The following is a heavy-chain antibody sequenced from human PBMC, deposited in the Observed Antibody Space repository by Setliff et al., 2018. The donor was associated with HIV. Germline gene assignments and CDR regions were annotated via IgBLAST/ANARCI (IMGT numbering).Heavy chain of an antibody. Sequence: SETLSLTCTVSGGSISSENHYLTWIRQPAGKGLEWIGRIYTSGATKYSPSLKSRVTISIDTSEDQVSLKLSSVTAADTAVYYCAGDYAGSGRPFDYWGQGTLVTVSS. V-gene: IGHV4-61*02. CDR2: IYTSGAT. CDR3: AGDYAGSGRPFDY. D-gene: IGHD6-19*01. J-gene: IGHJ4*02. CDR1: GGSISSENHY.